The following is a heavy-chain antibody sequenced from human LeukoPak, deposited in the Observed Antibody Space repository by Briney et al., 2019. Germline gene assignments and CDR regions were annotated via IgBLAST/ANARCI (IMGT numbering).Heavy chain of an antibody. Sequence: GGSLSRSGSGSSFTFSSYSMNWVRNAPGKGLMWVSTISSSSSDIDYTDSVKGTFTISRDNAKISLYLQMYSLRAEDTGVNYCARVKSRGWTKYYFDYWGQGTLVTVSS. D-gene: IGHD1/OR15-1a*01. V-gene: IGHV3-21*01. CDR1: SFTFSSYS. CDR3: ARVKSRGWTKYYFDY. J-gene: IGHJ4*02. CDR2: ISSSSSDI.